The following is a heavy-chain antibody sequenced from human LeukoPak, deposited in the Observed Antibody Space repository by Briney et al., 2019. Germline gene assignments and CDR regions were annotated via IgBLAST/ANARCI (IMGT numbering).Heavy chain of an antibody. V-gene: IGHV3-11*04. D-gene: IGHD6-19*01. Sequence: PGGSLRLSCAASGFTFSDYYMSWIRQAPGKGLEWVSYISSSGSTIYYADSVKGRFTISRDNAKNSLYLQMNSLRAEDTAVYYCARAAIAVADNFDYWGQGTLVTVSS. J-gene: IGHJ4*02. CDR2: ISSSGSTI. CDR1: GFTFSDYY. CDR3: ARAAIAVADNFDY.